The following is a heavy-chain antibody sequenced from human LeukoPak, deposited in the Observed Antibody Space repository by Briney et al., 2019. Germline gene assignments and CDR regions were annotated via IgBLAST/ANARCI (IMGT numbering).Heavy chain of an antibody. CDR1: GFSISRGHY. J-gene: IGHJ4*02. CDR3: ARIFIRNGYSSYFDF. CDR2: VYQSGTT. V-gene: IGHV4-38-2*02. D-gene: IGHD5-18*01. Sequence: WETLSLTCTVSGFSISRGHYWGWVRQPPGAGLELTGSVYQSGTTYYNPSLKSRVTTSVDMSKNQFSLRLRPVTAADTAVYYCARIFIRNGYSSYFDFWGQGTLVTVSS.